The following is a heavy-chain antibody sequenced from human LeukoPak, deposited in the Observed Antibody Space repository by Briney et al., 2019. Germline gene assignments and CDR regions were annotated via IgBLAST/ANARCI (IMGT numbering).Heavy chain of an antibody. CDR2: ISGSGGST. J-gene: IGHJ4*02. CDR1: GFTFSSYA. Sequence: GGSLRLSCAASGFTFSSYAMSWVRQAPGKGLEWVSAISGSGGSTYYADSVKGRFTISRDNAKHSLSLQMNSLRAEDTAVYYCARDRLYGPPDYWGQGTLVTVSS. CDR3: ARDRLYGPPDY. V-gene: IGHV3-23*01. D-gene: IGHD4-17*01.